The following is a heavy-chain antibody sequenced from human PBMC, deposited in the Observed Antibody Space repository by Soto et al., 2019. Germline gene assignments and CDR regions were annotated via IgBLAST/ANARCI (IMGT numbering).Heavy chain of an antibody. J-gene: IGHJ6*02. CDR1: GFTVSSNY. Sequence: GGSLRLSCAASGFTVSSNYMSWVRQAPGKGLEWVSVIYSGGSTYYADSVKGRFTISRDNSKNTLYLQMNSLRAEDTAVYYCARDGRENYYYYGMDVWGQGTTVTVSS. CDR3: ARDGRENYYYYGMDV. CDR2: IYSGGST. V-gene: IGHV3-53*01.